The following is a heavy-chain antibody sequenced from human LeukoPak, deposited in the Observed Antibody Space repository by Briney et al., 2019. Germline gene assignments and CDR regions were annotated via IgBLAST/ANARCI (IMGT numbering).Heavy chain of an antibody. CDR3: AREQEVDRNFDF. Sequence: SVKVSCKASGGTFSSYAISWVRQAPGQGPEWMGGIIPIFGTANYAQKFQGRVTMTRDMSTSTVYMELSSLRSEDTAVYYCAREQEVDRNFDFWGQGTLLTVSS. D-gene: IGHD2-15*01. CDR1: GGTFSSYA. V-gene: IGHV1-69*05. CDR2: IIPIFGTA. J-gene: IGHJ4*02.